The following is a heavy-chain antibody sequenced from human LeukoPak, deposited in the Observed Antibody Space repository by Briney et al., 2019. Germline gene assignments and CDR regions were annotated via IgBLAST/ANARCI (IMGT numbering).Heavy chain of an antibody. J-gene: IGHJ5*02. CDR2: IRHDGNKK. CDR1: GFSFSDYG. Sequence: GGSLRLSCGASGFSFSDYGMHWVRQAPGKGLEWVAFIRHDGNKKYLPDSMKGRFTISRGNSKNTLYLQMNSLRAEDTAVYYCAKRVIVGALFHENWFDPWGQGTLVTVSS. CDR3: AKRVIVGALFHENWFDP. D-gene: IGHD1-26*01. V-gene: IGHV3-30*02.